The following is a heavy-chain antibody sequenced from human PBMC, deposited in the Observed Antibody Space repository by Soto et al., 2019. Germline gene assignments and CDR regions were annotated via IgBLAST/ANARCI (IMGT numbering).Heavy chain of an antibody. Sequence: PGESLKISCQTSGYRFTSYWIGWVRQMPGKGLEWMGIIYPGDSETRYSPSFQGQVTISADKSITTAYLQWSSLKASDTAMYYCARRDYYGSGSYDSADAFGIWGQGTMVTVS. D-gene: IGHD3-10*01. CDR3: ARRDYYGSGSYDSADAFGI. J-gene: IGHJ3*02. CDR1: GYRFTSYW. CDR2: IYPGDSET. V-gene: IGHV5-51*01.